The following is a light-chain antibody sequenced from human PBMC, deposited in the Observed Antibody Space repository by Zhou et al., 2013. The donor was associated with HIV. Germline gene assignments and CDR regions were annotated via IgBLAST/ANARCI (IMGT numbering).Light chain of an antibody. Sequence: EIVMTQSPSTLSVSPGERVTLSCRASQSVGSYLAWYQQKPGQAPRLLIYGASSRATGIPDRFSGSGSGTDFTLTISRLEPEDFAVYYCQQYGSSPQTFGQGTKVEIK. CDR1: QSVGSY. V-gene: IGKV3-20*01. CDR3: QQYGSSPQT. J-gene: IGKJ1*01. CDR2: GAS.